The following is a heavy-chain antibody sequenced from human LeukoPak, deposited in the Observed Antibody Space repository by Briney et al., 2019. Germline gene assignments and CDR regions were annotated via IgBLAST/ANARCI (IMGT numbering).Heavy chain of an antibody. V-gene: IGHV4-4*07. Sequence: SETLSLTCTVSGGSISSYYWSWIRQPPGKGLEWIGRIYTSGSTNYNPSLESRVTISVDTSKNQISLKLSSVTAADTAIYYCALTKWENYFDPWGQGTLVTVSS. CDR3: ALTKWENYFDP. D-gene: IGHD1-26*01. CDR1: GGSISSYY. J-gene: IGHJ5*02. CDR2: IYTSGST.